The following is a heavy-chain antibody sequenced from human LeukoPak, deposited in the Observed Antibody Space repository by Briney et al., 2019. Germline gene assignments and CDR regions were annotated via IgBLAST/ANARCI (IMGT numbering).Heavy chain of an antibody. V-gene: IGHV4-59*08. CDR2: IRYTGGT. J-gene: IGHJ4*02. CDR3: ARDKGGISYFDY. D-gene: IGHD1-26*01. Sequence: PSETLSLTCTVSSGSISDYYWTWIRQSPGKRPEWLAYIRYTGGTNYNPSLKSRLTISVDTSKNQFSLKLSSVTAADTAVYYCARDKGGISYFDYWGQGTLVTVSS. CDR1: SGSISDYY.